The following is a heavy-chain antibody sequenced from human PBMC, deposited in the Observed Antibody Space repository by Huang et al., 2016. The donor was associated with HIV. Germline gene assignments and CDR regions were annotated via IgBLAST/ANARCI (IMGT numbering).Heavy chain of an antibody. J-gene: IGHJ4*02. D-gene: IGHD4-17*01. CDR3: ARGQLGSYGDYDVLY. Sequence: QVQLVQSGAEVKTPGSSVKVSCKASGGTFSKYAISWVRQAPGQGLEWMGGIIPWFGTPNYARKLQGRVTITADDSTSTTYVEVSSRRSEDTALYYCARGQLGSYGDYDVLYWGQGTLVTVSS. V-gene: IGHV1-69*13. CDR1: GGTFSKYA. CDR2: IIPWFGTP.